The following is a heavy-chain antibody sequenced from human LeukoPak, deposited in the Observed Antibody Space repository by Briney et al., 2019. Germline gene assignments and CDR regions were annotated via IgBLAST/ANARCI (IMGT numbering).Heavy chain of an antibody. CDR1: GGTFSSYA. J-gene: IGHJ6*02. V-gene: IGHV1-69*01. CDR3: ARGMFDNSGHYYYFYYALDV. D-gene: IGHD3-22*01. CDR2: IIPIFGTA. Sequence: SVKVSCKASGGTFSSYAISWVRQAPGQGLEWMGGIIPIFGTANYAQKFQGRVTITADESTSTAYMELRSLRSEDTAVYFCARGMFDNSGHYYYFYYALDVWGQGTTVTVSS.